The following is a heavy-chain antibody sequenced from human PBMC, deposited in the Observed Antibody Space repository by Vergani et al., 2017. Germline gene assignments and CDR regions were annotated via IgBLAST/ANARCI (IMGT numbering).Heavy chain of an antibody. J-gene: IGHJ4*02. CDR2: INPIDSKI. V-gene: IGHV5-51*01. D-gene: IGHD2-21*01. CDR1: ESSFISNE. Sequence: EVMLVQSGAEVKKPGESLKISCKYSESSFISNEIAWVRQMSGKGLQWMGNINPIDSKIAYSPSFQGQAIMSLDKSITTAYLQWRSLKASDTAIYYCTRHVPCGDVACLHFDHGGQGTQVTVSS. CDR3: TRHVPCGDVACLHFDH.